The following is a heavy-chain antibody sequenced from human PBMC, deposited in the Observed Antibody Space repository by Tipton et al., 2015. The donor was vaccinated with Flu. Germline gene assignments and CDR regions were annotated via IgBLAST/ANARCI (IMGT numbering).Heavy chain of an antibody. J-gene: IGHJ3*02. CDR1: GFTFSDYY. D-gene: IGHD3-16*01. CDR2: ISSSGSTI. V-gene: IGHV3-11*04. Sequence: AVSGFTFSDYYMSWIRQAPGKGLEWVSYISSSGSTIYYADSVKGRFTISRDNAKNSLYLQMNSLRAEDTAVYYCARDLNYARGRSAFDIWGQGTMVTVSS. CDR3: ARDLNYARGRSAFDI.